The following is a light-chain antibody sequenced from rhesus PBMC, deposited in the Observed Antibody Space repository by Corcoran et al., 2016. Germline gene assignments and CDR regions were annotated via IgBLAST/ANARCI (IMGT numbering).Light chain of an antibody. Sequence: DIQMTQSPSSLSASVGDTVTITCQASQGISNYLAWYQQKPGKAPRLLFHDSSTLQSGVTSRFSGTGSGKEFTLTLRSLQPADFATYYCQQHNSYPWTFGQGTKVEIK. V-gene: IGKV1-25*01. CDR3: QQHNSYPWT. CDR2: DSS. J-gene: IGKJ1*01. CDR1: QGISNY.